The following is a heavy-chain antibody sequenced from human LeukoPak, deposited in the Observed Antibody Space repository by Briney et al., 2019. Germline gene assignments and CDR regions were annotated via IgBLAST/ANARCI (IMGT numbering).Heavy chain of an antibody. J-gene: IGHJ6*02. Sequence: ASVKVSCKASGYTFTSYDINWVRQATGQGLEWMGWMNPNNGNTGYAQKFQGRVTMTRNTSISTAYMELGSLRSEDTAVYYCARIPSMVRGVIPYGMDVWGQGTTVTVSS. CDR1: GYTFTSYD. CDR2: MNPNNGNT. CDR3: ARIPSMVRGVIPYGMDV. V-gene: IGHV1-8*01. D-gene: IGHD3-10*01.